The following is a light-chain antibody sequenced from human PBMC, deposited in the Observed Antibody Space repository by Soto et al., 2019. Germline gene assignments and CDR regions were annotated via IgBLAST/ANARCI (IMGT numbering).Light chain of an antibody. CDR2: EVS. J-gene: IGLJ2*01. V-gene: IGLV2-14*01. CDR3: SSYTSSSTVV. Sequence: QSALTQPASVSGSPGQSITISCTGTSIDVGGYNYVSWYQQHPGKAPKLMIYEVSNRPSGVSNRFSGSKSGNTASLTISGLQAEDEDDYYCSSYTSSSTVVFGGGTKLTGL. CDR1: SIDVGGYNY.